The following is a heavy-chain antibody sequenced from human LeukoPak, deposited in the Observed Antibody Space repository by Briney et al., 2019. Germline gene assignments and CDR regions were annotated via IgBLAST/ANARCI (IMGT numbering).Heavy chain of an antibody. D-gene: IGHD4-11*01. CDR1: GFTVSSNY. CDR2: IYSGGST. Sequence: GGSLRLSCAASGFTVSSNYMSWVRQAPGKGLEWVSVIYSGGSTYYADSVKGRFTISRDNSKNTLYLQMNSLRAEDTAVYYCAKAATTVMAVGYMDVWGKGTTVTVSS. CDR3: AKAATTVMAVGYMDV. V-gene: IGHV3-66*02. J-gene: IGHJ6*03.